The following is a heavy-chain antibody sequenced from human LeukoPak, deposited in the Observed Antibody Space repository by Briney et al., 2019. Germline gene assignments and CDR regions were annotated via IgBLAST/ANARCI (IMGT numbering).Heavy chain of an antibody. CDR3: AKFWGGLDY. CDR1: GFTFSSFA. D-gene: IGHD3-16*01. Sequence: GGSLRLSCAASGFTFSSFAMTWVRQAPGKGLEWVSAISNSGDSTYYADSVTGRFTISRDNSKFTLYLQMNSLRAEDTAVYYCAKFWGGLDYWGQGTLVTV. J-gene: IGHJ4*02. CDR2: ISNSGDST. V-gene: IGHV3-23*01.